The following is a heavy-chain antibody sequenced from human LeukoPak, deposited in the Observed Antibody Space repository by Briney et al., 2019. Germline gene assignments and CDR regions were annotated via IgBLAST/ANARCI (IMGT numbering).Heavy chain of an antibody. CDR1: GGSVSSRRYY. V-gene: IGHV4-61*01. Sequence: SETLSLTCTVSGGSVSSRRYYWTWIWQPPGKGLEWIGYIYYSGSTNYNPSLKSRVTISVDTSKNQFSLKLSSVTAADTAVYYCARDKEYSYGHFDYWGQGTLVTVSS. CDR2: IYYSGST. J-gene: IGHJ4*02. CDR3: ARDKEYSYGHFDY. D-gene: IGHD5-18*01.